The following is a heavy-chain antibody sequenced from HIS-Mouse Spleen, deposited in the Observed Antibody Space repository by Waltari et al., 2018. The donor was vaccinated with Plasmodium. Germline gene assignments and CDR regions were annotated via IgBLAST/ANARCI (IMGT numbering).Heavy chain of an antibody. J-gene: IGHJ2*01. Sequence: EVQLVESGGGLVQPGGSLRRSCAAAGFTFSSYWLRWVRQAPGKGVEWVANIKQDGSEKYYVDSVKGRFTISRDNAKNSLYLQMNSLRAEDTAVYYCASSWYWYFDLWGRGTLVTVSS. CDR2: IKQDGSEK. CDR3: ASSWYWYFDL. CDR1: GFTFSSYW. D-gene: IGHD6-13*01. V-gene: IGHV3-7*01.